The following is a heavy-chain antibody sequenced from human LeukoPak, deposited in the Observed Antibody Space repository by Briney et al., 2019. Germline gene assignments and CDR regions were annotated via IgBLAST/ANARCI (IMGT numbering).Heavy chain of an antibody. CDR2: IYHSGST. V-gene: IGHV4-30-2*01. D-gene: IGHD4-17*01. J-gene: IGHJ1*01. Sequence: SETLSLTCAVSGGSISSGGYSWSWIRQPPGTGLEWIGYIYHSGSTYYNPSLKSRVTISVDRSKNQFSLKLSSVTAADTAVYYCASNGDYGLWYFQHWGQGTLVTVSS. CDR1: GGSISSGGYS. CDR3: ASNGDYGLWYFQH.